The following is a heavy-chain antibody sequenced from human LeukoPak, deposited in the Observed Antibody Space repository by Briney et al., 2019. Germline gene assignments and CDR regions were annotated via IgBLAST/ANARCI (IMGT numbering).Heavy chain of an antibody. Sequence: PGGSLRLSCAASGFTFSSYWMHWVRQAPGKGLVWVSRINSDGSSTTYADSVKGRFTLSRDNAKNTLYLQMNSLRAEDTAVYYCAKPLEKYTYGGNFDYWGQGILVTVSS. D-gene: IGHD4-23*01. CDR3: AKPLEKYTYGGNFDY. V-gene: IGHV3-74*01. CDR1: GFTFSSYW. CDR2: INSDGSST. J-gene: IGHJ4*02.